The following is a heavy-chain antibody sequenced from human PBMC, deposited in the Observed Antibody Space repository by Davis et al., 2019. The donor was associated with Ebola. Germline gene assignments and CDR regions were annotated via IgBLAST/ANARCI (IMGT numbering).Heavy chain of an antibody. J-gene: IGHJ4*02. D-gene: IGHD7-27*01. Sequence: GESLKISCAASGFTFSSYWMHWVRQAPGKGLVWVSRSNSDGSSTSYADSVKGRFTISRDNAKNSLYLQMNSLRAEDTAVYYCARDPTGDFDYWGQGTLVTVSS. CDR1: GFTFSSYW. V-gene: IGHV3-74*01. CDR3: ARDPTGDFDY. CDR2: SNSDGSST.